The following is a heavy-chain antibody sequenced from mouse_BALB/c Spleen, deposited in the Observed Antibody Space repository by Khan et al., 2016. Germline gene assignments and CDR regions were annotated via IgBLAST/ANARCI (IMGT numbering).Heavy chain of an antibody. D-gene: IGHD1-2*01. CDR1: GYSNTSGYY. CDR2: ISYDGSN. J-gene: IGHJ1*01. Sequence: VQLVESGPGLVKPSQSLSLTCSVTGYSNTSGYYWNWIRQFPGNKLEWMGYISYDGSNNYNPSLKNRISITRDTSKNQFLLKLNSVTTEYTATYFCARSGLRLWYFDVWGAGTSVTVSS. V-gene: IGHV3-6*02. CDR3: ARSGLRLWYFDV.